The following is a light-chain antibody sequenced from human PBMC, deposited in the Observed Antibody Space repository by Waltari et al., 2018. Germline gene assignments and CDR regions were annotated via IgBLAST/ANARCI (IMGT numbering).Light chain of an antibody. Sequence: MTQSPSSLSASVGDRATLSCRASQTINSDLAWYQQKPGQAPRLLIYAASTRATGIPVRFSGSGSGTEFTLTISSLQSEDFAVYYCQQYNGWRTFGQGTKLEIK. V-gene: IGKV3D-15*01. CDR1: QTINSD. J-gene: IGKJ2*01. CDR3: QQYNGWRT. CDR2: AAS.